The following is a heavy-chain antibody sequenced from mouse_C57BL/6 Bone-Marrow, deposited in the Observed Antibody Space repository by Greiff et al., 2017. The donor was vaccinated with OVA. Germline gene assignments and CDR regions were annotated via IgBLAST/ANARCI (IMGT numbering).Heavy chain of an antibody. CDR1: GYTFTSYG. V-gene: IGHV1-81*01. CDR2: IYPRSGNT. CDR3: ARRSLYYSNFDY. D-gene: IGHD2-5*01. J-gene: IGHJ2*01. Sequence: VKLQESGAELARPGASVKLSCKASGYTFTSYGISWVKQRTGQGLEWIGEIYPRSGNTYYNEKFKGKATLTADKSSSTAYMELRSLTSEDSAVYFCARRSLYYSNFDYWGQGTTLTVSS.